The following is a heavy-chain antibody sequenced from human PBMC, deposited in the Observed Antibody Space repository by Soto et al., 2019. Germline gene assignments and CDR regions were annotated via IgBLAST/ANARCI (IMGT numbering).Heavy chain of an antibody. Sequence: GGSLRLSCAASGFTFSSYAMSWVRQAPGKGLEWVSYISGGSGSIYYADSVKGRFTISRDNSKKTLFLQMNSLRAEDTAVYYCAVDYYYMDVWGKGTTVTVSS. CDR2: ISGGSGSI. V-gene: IGHV3-23*01. CDR1: GFTFSSYA. J-gene: IGHJ6*03. CDR3: AVDYYYMDV.